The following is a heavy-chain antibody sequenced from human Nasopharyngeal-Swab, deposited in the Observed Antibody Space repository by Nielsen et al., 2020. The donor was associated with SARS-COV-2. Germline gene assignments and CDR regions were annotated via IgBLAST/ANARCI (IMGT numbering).Heavy chain of an antibody. CDR1: EFSFSTYG. CDR3: AKRRSGGHFDY. J-gene: IGHJ4*02. D-gene: IGHD3-10*01. V-gene: IGHV3-23*01. Sequence: GGSLRLSCAASEFSFSTYGMSWVRQAAGRGLEWVSTITNTGTSRYYADSVRGRFTISRDNSKNTAYLQMNSLRVEDTAIYYCAKRRSGGHFDYWGQGTLVTVSS. CDR2: ITNTGTSR.